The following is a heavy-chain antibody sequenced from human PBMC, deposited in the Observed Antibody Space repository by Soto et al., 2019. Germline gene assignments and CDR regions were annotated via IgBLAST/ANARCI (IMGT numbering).Heavy chain of an antibody. Sequence: QVQLVESGGGVVQPGGSLRLSCTASGFSFTSYAMHWVRQAPGKGLEWVALILYDENNKYYADSVKGRFTISRDNSKHTLYLQMNSLRAEDTAVYYCARVGVVATWDLFDFRGQGTLVTVSS. D-gene: IGHD5-12*01. CDR1: GFSFTSYA. CDR2: ILYDENNK. J-gene: IGHJ4*02. CDR3: ARVGVVATWDLFDF. V-gene: IGHV3-33*01.